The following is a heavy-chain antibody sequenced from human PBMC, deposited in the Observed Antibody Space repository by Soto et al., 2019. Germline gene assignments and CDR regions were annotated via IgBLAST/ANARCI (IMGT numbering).Heavy chain of an antibody. V-gene: IGHV4-39*01. D-gene: IGHD5-18*01. CDR3: AILWLKLGAFDI. J-gene: IGHJ3*02. CDR2: IYYSGST. Sequence: QLQLQESGPGLVKPSETLSLTCTVSGGSISSSSYYWGWIRQPPGKGLEWIGSIYYSGSTYYNPSLKSRVTMSVDTSKNQFSLKLSSVTAADTAVYYCAILWLKLGAFDIWGQGTMVTVSS. CDR1: GGSISSSSYY.